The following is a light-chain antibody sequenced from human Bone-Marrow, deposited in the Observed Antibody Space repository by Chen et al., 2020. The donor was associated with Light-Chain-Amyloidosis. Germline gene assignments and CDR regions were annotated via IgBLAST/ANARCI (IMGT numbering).Light chain of an antibody. CDR2: SNN. V-gene: IGLV1-44*01. Sequence: QSVLTQPPAAPGTPGPRATISSSGSSSNIGSNTVNWYQQHPGTAPKLLIYSNNQRPSGVPDRFSGSKSGTSASLAISGLQSEDEADYYCAAWDDSLNGVVFGGGTKLTVL. CDR1: SSNIGSNT. CDR3: AAWDDSLNGVV. J-gene: IGLJ2*01.